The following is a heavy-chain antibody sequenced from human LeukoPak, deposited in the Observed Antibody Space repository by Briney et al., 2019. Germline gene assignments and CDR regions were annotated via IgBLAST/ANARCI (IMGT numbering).Heavy chain of an antibody. D-gene: IGHD3-22*01. CDR3: AKSMVGYYYDSSGYYPPSDYFDY. J-gene: IGHJ4*02. V-gene: IGHV3-30*18. Sequence: PGGSLRLSCAASGFTVSSNYMSWVRQAPGKGLEWVAVISYDGSNKYYADSVKGRFTISRDNSKNTLYLQMNSLRAEDTAVYYCAKSMVGYYYDSSGYYPPSDYFDYWGQGTLVTVSS. CDR2: ISYDGSNK. CDR1: GFTVSSNY.